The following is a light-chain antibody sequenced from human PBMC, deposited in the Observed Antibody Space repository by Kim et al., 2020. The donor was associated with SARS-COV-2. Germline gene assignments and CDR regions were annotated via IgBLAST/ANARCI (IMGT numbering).Light chain of an antibody. J-gene: IGKJ2*01. CDR1: QSVSSN. Sequence: VSPGERATLSCRASQSVSSNLAWDQQKPGQAPRLLIYGASTRATGIPARFSGSGSGTEFTLTISRLQSEDFAVYYCQKYNNWPLYTFGQGTKLEI. V-gene: IGKV3-15*01. CDR3: QKYNNWPLYT. CDR2: GAS.